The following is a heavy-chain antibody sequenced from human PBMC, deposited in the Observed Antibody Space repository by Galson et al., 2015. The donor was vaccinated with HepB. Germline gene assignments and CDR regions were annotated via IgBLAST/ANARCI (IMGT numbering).Heavy chain of an antibody. CDR3: ARVFLGVGELYDY. CDR2: ISSSSSTI. J-gene: IGHJ4*02. V-gene: IGHV3-48*01. D-gene: IGHD3-10*01. CDR1: GFTFSSYS. Sequence: SLRLSCAASGFTFSSYSMNWVRQAPGKGLEWVSYISSSSSTIYYADSVKGRFTISRDNAKNSLYLQMNSLRAEDTAVYYCARVFLGVGELYDYWGQGTLVTVSS.